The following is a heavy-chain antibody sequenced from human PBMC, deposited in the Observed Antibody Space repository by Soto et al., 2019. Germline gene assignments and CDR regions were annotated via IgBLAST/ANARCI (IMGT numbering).Heavy chain of an antibody. CDR3: AKVSTGYYYYFDS. CDR2: IGGSGSST. CDR1: VFTFSSYA. Sequence: LRLSCAASVFTFSSYAMSWVRQAPGKGLEWVSGIGGSGSSTFYADSVKGRFTISRDNSKNTLYLQMNSLRAEDTAVYHCAKVSTGYYYYFDSWGRGTLVTVSS. V-gene: IGHV3-23*01. D-gene: IGHD3-9*01. J-gene: IGHJ4*02.